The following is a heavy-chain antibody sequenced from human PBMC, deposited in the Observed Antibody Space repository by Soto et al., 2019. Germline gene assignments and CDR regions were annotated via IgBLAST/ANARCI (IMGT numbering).Heavy chain of an antibody. Sequence: ASVKVSCKASGYTFTGYYMHWVRQAPGQGLEWMRWINPNSGGTNYAQKFQGWVTMTRDTSISTAYMELSRLRSDDTAVYYCARGLLYDFWSGPQSGAFDIWGQGTMVTVSS. D-gene: IGHD3-3*01. CDR2: INPNSGGT. J-gene: IGHJ3*02. V-gene: IGHV1-2*04. CDR3: ARGLLYDFWSGPQSGAFDI. CDR1: GYTFTGYY.